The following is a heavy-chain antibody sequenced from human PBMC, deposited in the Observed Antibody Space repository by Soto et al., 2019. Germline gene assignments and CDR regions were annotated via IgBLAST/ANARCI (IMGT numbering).Heavy chain of an antibody. D-gene: IGHD3-10*01. CDR1: GFTFSNYA. CDR3: ASAMLRGSLTYYYYYGMDV. J-gene: IGHJ6*02. Sequence: QVQLVESGGGVVQPGRSLRLSCAASGFTFSNYAMHWVRQAPGKGLEWVAVISYDGNNKYYADSVKGRFTISRDNSRNTLDLQMNSLKGEDTAVYYCASAMLRGSLTYYYYYGMDVWGQGTTVTVSS. CDR2: ISYDGNNK. V-gene: IGHV3-30-3*01.